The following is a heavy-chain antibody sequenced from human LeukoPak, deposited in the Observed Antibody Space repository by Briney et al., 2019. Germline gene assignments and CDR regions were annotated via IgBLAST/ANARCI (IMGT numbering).Heavy chain of an antibody. Sequence: GGSLRLSCAASGFTFRTYNMNWVRQAPGKGLEWVSYITSGGTTIYYADSVKGRFTISRDNAKNSLYLQMNSLRAEDTAVYYCAKEVFGVVIIGIDYRGQGTLVTVSS. J-gene: IGHJ4*02. CDR2: ITSGGTTI. CDR3: AKEVFGVVIIGIDY. V-gene: IGHV3-48*01. CDR1: GFTFRTYN. D-gene: IGHD3-3*01.